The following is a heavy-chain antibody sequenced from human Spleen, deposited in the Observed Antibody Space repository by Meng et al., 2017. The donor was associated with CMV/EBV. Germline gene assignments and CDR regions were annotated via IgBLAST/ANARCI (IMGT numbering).Heavy chain of an antibody. J-gene: IGHJ6*02. D-gene: IGHD6-6*01. CDR2: IRQDGSEK. CDR1: GFTFSSYW. CDR3: AKAYSSLSSNYYGMDV. Sequence: CAASGFTFSSYWMSWVRQAPGKGLEWVANIRQDGSEKDYVGSAKGRFTISRDNAKNSLYLQMNSLRAEDTAVYYCAKAYSSLSSNYYGMDVWGQGTTVTVSS. V-gene: IGHV3-7*01.